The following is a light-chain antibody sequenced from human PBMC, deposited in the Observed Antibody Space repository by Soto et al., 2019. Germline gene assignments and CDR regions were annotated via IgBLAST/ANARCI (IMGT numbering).Light chain of an antibody. CDR3: QQSYTTPPT. Sequence: DIQMTQSPSSLSASVGDRITITCRASPNITNYLNWYQQTPGKAPQLLIYVASRLQTGVPSRFRGSGSGTDFTLTISSLQPEDFATYHCQQSYTTPPTFGQGTKVDI. CDR1: PNITNY. J-gene: IGKJ1*01. V-gene: IGKV1-39*01. CDR2: VAS.